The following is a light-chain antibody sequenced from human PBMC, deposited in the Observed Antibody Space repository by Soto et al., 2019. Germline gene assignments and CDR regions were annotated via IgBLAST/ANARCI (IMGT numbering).Light chain of an antibody. CDR2: DAS. Sequence: EIEMTQSPATLSLAPGERVTLSCRASESVSTNLAWYQQKPGQTPRLLIYDASTRATDIPARFSGSGSGTDFTLTISSLLSEDFAVYYCHQYYKWPLTFGGGTKVDIK. CDR1: ESVSTN. CDR3: HQYYKWPLT. J-gene: IGKJ4*01. V-gene: IGKV3-15*01.